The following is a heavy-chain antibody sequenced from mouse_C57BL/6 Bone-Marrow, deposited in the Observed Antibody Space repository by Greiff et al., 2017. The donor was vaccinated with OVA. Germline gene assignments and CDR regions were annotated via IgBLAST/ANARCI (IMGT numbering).Heavy chain of an antibody. J-gene: IGHJ2*01. CDR2: IYPGDGDT. V-gene: IGHV1-82*01. CDR1: GYAFSSSW. CDR3: ARMRGY. Sequence: QVQLQQSGPELVKPGASVKISCKASGYAFSSSWMNWVKQRPGKGLEWIGRIYPGDGDTNYNGKFKGKATLTADKSSSTAYMQLSSLTAEDSAVYFCARMRGYWGQGTTLTVSS.